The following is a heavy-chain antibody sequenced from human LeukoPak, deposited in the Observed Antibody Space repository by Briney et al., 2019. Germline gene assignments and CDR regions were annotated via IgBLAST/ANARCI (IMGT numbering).Heavy chain of an antibody. CDR3: ASPGGGRYDSSGYPTGYGMDV. V-gene: IGHV1-69*04. CDR1: GGTFISYA. Sequence: ASVKVSCKASGGTFISYAISWVRQAPGQGLEWMGRIIPILGIANYAQKFQGRVTITADKSTSTAYMELSSLRSEDTAVYYCASPGGGRYDSSGYPTGYGMDVWGQGTTVTVSS. J-gene: IGHJ6*02. CDR2: IIPILGIA. D-gene: IGHD3-22*01.